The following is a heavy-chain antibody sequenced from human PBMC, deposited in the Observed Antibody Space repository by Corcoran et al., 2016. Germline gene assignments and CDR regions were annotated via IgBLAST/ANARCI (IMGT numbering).Heavy chain of an antibody. CDR3: ARDPDSSGVRRDDAFDI. Sequence: QVQLQESGPGLLKPSETLSLTCTVSGGSISKTSYYWGWVRQPPGKGLEWIGRIYYSGNTYYNPSLESRVTISVDTSKNQFSLKLTSVTAADTATYYCARDPDSSGVRRDDAFDIWGQGTMVTVSS. J-gene: IGHJ3*02. CDR1: GGSISKTSYY. CDR2: IYYSGNT. V-gene: IGHV4-39*07. D-gene: IGHD3-22*01.